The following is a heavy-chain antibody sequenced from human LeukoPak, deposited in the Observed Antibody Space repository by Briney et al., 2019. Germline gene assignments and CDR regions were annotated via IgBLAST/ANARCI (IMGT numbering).Heavy chain of an antibody. CDR3: ARGIAVAGTFWFDQ. J-gene: IGHJ5*02. Sequence: GGSLRLSCAASEFTFSNYDMHWVRQAPGKGLEWVAVIWYDGSNKYYADSVEGRFTISRDNSKNTLYLQMNSLRAEDTAVYYCARGIAVAGTFWFDQWGQGTLVTVSS. D-gene: IGHD6-19*01. V-gene: IGHV3-33*01. CDR2: IWYDGSNK. CDR1: EFTFSNYD.